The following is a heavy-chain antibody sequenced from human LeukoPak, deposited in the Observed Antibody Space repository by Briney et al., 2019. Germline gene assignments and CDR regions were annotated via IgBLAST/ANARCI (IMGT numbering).Heavy chain of an antibody. CDR3: AKEEYYFDY. Sequence: GGSLRLSCAASGFTFSSYAMSWVRQAPGKGLEWVSGISGSGGTTYYADSVKGRFTISRDNSYNTLYLQMNSLRAEDTAVYYWAKEEYYFDYWGQGTLVTVSS. J-gene: IGHJ4*02. D-gene: IGHD3-10*01. CDR2: ISGSGGTT. V-gene: IGHV3-23*01. CDR1: GFTFSSYA.